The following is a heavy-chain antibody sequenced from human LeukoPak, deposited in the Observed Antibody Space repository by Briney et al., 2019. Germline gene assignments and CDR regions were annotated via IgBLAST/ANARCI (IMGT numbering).Heavy chain of an antibody. D-gene: IGHD5-18*01. V-gene: IGHV4-34*01. Sequence: GSLRLSCAASGFTFSSYAMHWIRQPPGKGLEWIGEINHSGNTSYNPSLKSRVTISVDTSKNQFSLKLSSVTAADTAVYYCARAQRGYNFGYYYFYDYMDVWGKGTTVTVSS. CDR2: INHSGNT. CDR3: ARAQRGYNFGYYYFYDYMDV. CDR1: GFTFSSYA. J-gene: IGHJ6*03.